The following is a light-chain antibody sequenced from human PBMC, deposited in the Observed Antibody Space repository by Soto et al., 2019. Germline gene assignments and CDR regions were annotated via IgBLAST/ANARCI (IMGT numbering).Light chain of an antibody. J-gene: IGKJ1*01. CDR1: QGIRSD. V-gene: IGKV1-6*01. CDR2: AAY. CDR3: LQDNTYPWT. Sequence: AIQMTQSPSSLSASVGERVTITCRASQGIRSDLGWYQQKPGKAPKLLIYAAYSLQSGVPSRFSGSGSGTDFTLTITSLQPEDFATYYCLQDNTYPWTFGQGTKVEIK.